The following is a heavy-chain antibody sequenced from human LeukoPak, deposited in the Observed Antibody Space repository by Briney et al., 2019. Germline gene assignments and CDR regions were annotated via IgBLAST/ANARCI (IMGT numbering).Heavy chain of an antibody. V-gene: IGHV1-2*02. CDR2: INPNSGGT. D-gene: IGHD2-15*01. CDR1: GYTFTGYY. J-gene: IGHJ6*02. CDR3: AWVAVAATIYGMDV. Sequence: ASVKVSCKASGYTFTGYYMHWVRQAPGQGLEWMGWINPNSGGTNYEQKFQGRVTMTRDTSISTAYMELSRLRSDDTAVYYCAWVAVAATIYGMDVWGQGTTVTVSS.